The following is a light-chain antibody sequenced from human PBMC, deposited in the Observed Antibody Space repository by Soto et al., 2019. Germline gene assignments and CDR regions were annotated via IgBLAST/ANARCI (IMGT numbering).Light chain of an antibody. CDR2: EVN. Sequence: QSVLTQPPSASGSPGQSVTISCTGTSSDVGGYNYVSWYQQHPGKVPKVLISEVNKRPSGVPDRFSGSKSGNTASLTVSGHQADDEADYYCSSFAGTFFVFGTGTKVTVL. CDR3: SSFAGTFFV. V-gene: IGLV2-8*01. CDR1: SSDVGGYNY. J-gene: IGLJ1*01.